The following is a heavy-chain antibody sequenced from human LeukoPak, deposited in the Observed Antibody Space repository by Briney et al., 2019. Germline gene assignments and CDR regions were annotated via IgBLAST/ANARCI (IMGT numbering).Heavy chain of an antibody. V-gene: IGHV4-30-2*01. J-gene: IGHJ5*02. CDR1: GGSISSGGYS. CDR2: IYHSGST. D-gene: IGHD4-11*01. CDR3: ARAVAFGSMTTVTTPWFDP. Sequence: SETLSLTCAVSGGSISSGGYSWSWIRQPPGKGLEWIGYIYHSGSTYYNPSLKSRVTISVDRSKNQFSLKLSSVTAADTAVYYCARAVAFGSMTTVTTPWFDPWGQGTLVTVSS.